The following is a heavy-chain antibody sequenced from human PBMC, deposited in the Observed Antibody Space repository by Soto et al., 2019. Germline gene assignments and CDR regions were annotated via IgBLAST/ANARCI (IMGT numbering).Heavy chain of an antibody. D-gene: IGHD1-26*01. V-gene: IGHV1-18*01. CDR3: ARREVGTTLDFDY. CDR1: GYTFSSYG. CDR2: ISAYNGNT. J-gene: IGHJ4*02. Sequence: QVQLVQSGAEVKKPGASVKVSCKASGYTFSSYGISWVRQAPGQGLEWMGWISAYNGNTKYAQKLQGRVTMTTDTSTRTAYMELRSLRPDDTAVYYCARREVGTTLDFDYWGQGTLVTVSS.